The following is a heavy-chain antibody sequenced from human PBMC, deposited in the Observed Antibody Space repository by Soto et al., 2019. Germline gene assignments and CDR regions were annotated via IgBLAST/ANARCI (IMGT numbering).Heavy chain of an antibody. V-gene: IGHV3-30-3*01. CDR2: ISYDGSNK. CDR1: GFTFSSYA. CDR3: ARDSSGYFDY. Sequence: PGWSRRLSCAASGFTFSSYAMHWVRQAPGKGLEWVAVISYDGSNKYYADSVKGRFTISXXXSXXTXXLXXNXXRAEDTAVYYCARDSSGYFDYWGQGTLVTVST. J-gene: IGHJ4*02. D-gene: IGHD3-22*01.